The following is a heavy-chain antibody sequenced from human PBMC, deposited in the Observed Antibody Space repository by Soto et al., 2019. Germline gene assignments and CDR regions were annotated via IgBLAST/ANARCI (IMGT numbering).Heavy chain of an antibody. Sequence: EVQLVESGGGLVQPGGSLRLSCAASGFTFSSYTMNWVRQAPGKGLEWISSISSTGSIYQADSVKGRFTISRDNAKNSLFLKMNGLRDEDTAVYYVARGGRGGGRGTLVTVSS. CDR3: ARGGRG. CDR2: ISSTGSI. CDR1: GFTFSSYT. V-gene: IGHV3-48*02. D-gene: IGHD3-10*01. J-gene: IGHJ2*01.